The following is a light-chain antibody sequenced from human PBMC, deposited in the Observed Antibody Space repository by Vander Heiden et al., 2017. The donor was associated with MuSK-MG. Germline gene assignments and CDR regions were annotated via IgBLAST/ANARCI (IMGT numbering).Light chain of an antibody. CDR2: NNY. CDR3: AVWDGDLNGPV. J-gene: IGLJ3*02. V-gene: IGLV1-44*01. Sequence: QSVLTQPPSASGTSGQRVTISCSGSNANIGSNPVNWYLQVPGTAPKLLIYNNYQRPSGVPDRISGSKSGTSASLAITGLQSEDEADYYWAVWDGDLNGPVFGGGTQLTVL. CDR1: NANIGSNP.